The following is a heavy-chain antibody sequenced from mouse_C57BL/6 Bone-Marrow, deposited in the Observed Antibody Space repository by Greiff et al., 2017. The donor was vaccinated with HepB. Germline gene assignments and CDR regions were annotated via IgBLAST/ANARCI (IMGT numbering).Heavy chain of an antibody. D-gene: IGHD1-1*01. Sequence: EVKLVESGGGLVKPGGSLKLSCAASGFTFSSYAMSWVRQTPEKRLEWVATISDGGSYTYYPDNVKGRFTISRDNAKNNLYLQMSHLKSEDTAMYYCARALLLRDWGQGTLVTVS. V-gene: IGHV5-4*03. CDR2: ISDGGSYT. CDR1: GFTFSSYA. CDR3: ARALLLRD. J-gene: IGHJ3*01.